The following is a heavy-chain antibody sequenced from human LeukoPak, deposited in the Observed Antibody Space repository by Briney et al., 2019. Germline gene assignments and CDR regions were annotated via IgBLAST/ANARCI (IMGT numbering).Heavy chain of an antibody. J-gene: IGHJ5*02. CDR1: GGSFSDYW. V-gene: IGHV4-34*01. D-gene: IGHD3-10*01. CDR2: IYYSGTT. CDR3: ARQPKSCAPGIFITGKACWFDT. Sequence: SETLSLTCAVYGGSFSDYWWTWIRQPPGKGPEWIGSIYYSGTTYPNPSLKSRVTISVDTSKNQFSLKLSSVTAADTAVYYCARQPKSCAPGIFITGKACWFDTWGQGTLVTVSP.